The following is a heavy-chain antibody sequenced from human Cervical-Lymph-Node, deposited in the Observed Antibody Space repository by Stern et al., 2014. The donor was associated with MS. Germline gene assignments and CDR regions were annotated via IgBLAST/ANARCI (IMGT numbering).Heavy chain of an antibody. D-gene: IGHD2-15*01. CDR3: ARRGGYCSGGSCYSDAFDI. J-gene: IGHJ3*02. CDR1: GYSFTSYW. Sequence: QLVQSGAEVKKPGESLKISCKGSGYSFTSYWIGWVRQMPGKGLEWMGIIYPGESDTRYSPSFQGQVTISADKSISTAYLQWSSLKASDTAMYYCARRGGYCSGGSCYSDAFDIWGQGTMVTVSS. CDR2: IYPGESDT. V-gene: IGHV5-51*01.